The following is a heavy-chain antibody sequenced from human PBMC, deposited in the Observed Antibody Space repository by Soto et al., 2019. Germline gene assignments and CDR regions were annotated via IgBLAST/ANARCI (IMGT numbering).Heavy chain of an antibody. V-gene: IGHV3-33*01. Sequence: GGSLRLSCAASGFTFSSYGMHWVRQAPGKGLEWVAVIWYHGTNKYYADSVKGSFTISRDNSKNTLYPQMNSLRAEDTAVYYCARDKATVTIYYYGMDVWGQGTTVTVSS. CDR1: GFTFSSYG. CDR3: ARDKATVTIYYYGMDV. J-gene: IGHJ6*02. CDR2: IWYHGTNK. D-gene: IGHD4-4*01.